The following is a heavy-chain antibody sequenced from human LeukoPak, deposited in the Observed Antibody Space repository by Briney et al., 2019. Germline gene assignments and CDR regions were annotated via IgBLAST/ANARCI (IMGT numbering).Heavy chain of an antibody. J-gene: IGHJ3*02. CDR3: ARRGTSYYDSSGYASDAFDI. D-gene: IGHD3-22*01. Sequence: SVKVSCKAAGGTFSSYAISRVRQSPGQGLEWMGGIILIFGTANYAQKYQGRVTITADESTSTAYMQLSSLRSEDTAVYYCARRGTSYYDSSGYASDAFDIWGQGTMVTVSS. CDR2: IILIFGTA. V-gene: IGHV1-69*13. CDR1: GGTFSSYA.